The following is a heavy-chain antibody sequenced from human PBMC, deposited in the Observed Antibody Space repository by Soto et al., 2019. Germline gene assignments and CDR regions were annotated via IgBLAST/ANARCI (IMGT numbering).Heavy chain of an antibody. Sequence: GASVKVSCKASGYTFTSYAMHWVRQAPGQRLEWMGWINAGNGNTKYSQKFQGRVTITTDTSASTAYMELSSLRSEDTAVYYCARDPVYCSSTSCLKDNWFDPWGQGTLVTVSS. CDR2: INAGNGNT. CDR3: ARDPVYCSSTSCLKDNWFDP. CDR1: GYTFTSYA. V-gene: IGHV1-3*01. D-gene: IGHD2-2*01. J-gene: IGHJ5*02.